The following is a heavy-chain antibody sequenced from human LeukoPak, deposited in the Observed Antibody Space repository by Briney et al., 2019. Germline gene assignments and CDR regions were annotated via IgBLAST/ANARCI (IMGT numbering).Heavy chain of an antibody. CDR2: VNEDGNEK. D-gene: IGHD3-10*01. J-gene: IGHJ5*02. CDR1: GFTFTNHW. Sequence: GSLRLSCTASGFTFTNHWMTWVRQTPGKGLEWVANVNEDGNEKNYVDPVKGRFTISRDNTENSVSLQMNTLRVEDTAVYYCARGVGWFDPWGQGTLVTVSS. CDR3: ARGVGWFDP. V-gene: IGHV3-7*01.